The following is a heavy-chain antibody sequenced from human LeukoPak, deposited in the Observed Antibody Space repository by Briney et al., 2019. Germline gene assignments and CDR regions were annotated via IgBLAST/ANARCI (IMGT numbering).Heavy chain of an antibody. CDR3: ARPYFKYSYGLAAPFDY. CDR1: GFTFSSYA. V-gene: IGHV3-30-3*01. J-gene: IGHJ4*02. CDR2: ISHDGSNK. Sequence: PGGSLRLSCAASGFTFSSYAMHWVRQAPGKGLEWVAVISHDGSNKYYADSVKGRFTISRDNSKNTLYLQMNSLRAEDTAVYYCARPYFKYSYGLAAPFDYWGQGTLVTVSS. D-gene: IGHD5-18*01.